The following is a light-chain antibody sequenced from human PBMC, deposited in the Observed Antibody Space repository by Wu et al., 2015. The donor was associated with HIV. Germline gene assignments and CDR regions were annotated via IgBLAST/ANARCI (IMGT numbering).Light chain of an antibody. CDR1: QSVSSSY. CDR2: GAS. J-gene: IGKJ4*01. V-gene: IGKV3-20*01. CDR3: QQYGSSPRLT. Sequence: EIVLTQSPGTLSLSPGERATLSCRASQSVSSSYLAWYQQKPGQAPRLIIYGASNRATGIPDRFSGSGSGTDFTLTISRLEPEDFAVYYCQQYGSSPRLTFGGGTKGGDQT.